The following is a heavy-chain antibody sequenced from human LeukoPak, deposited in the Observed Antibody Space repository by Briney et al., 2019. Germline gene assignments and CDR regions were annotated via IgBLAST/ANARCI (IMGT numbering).Heavy chain of an antibody. CDR2: IKQDGSEK. V-gene: IGHV3-7*01. Sequence: GGSLRLSCAASGFTFIRYWMSWVRQAPGKGLECVANIKQDGSEKYYVDSVKGRFTISRDNAKNSLYLQMNSLRAEDTAVYYCARGGGSSWYFDYWGQGTLVTVSS. CDR3: ARGGGSSWYFDY. D-gene: IGHD6-13*01. J-gene: IGHJ4*02. CDR1: GFTFIRYW.